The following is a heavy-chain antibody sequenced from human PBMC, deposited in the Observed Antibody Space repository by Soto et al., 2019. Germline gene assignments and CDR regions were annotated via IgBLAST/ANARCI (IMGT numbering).Heavy chain of an antibody. J-gene: IGHJ4*02. CDR1: GCSISSYY. V-gene: IGHV4-59*08. CDR3: ARHVSSGWYHYFDY. Sequence: SETLSLTCTVSGCSISSYYWSWIRQPPGEGLEWIGYIYYSGSTNYNPSLKSRVTISVDTSKNQFSLKLSSVTAADTAVYYCARHVSSGWYHYFDYWGQGTLVTVSS. CDR2: IYYSGST. D-gene: IGHD6-19*01.